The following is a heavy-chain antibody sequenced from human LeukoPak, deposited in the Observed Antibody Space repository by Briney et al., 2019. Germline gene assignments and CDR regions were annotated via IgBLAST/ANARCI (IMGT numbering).Heavy chain of an antibody. Sequence: GSSVKVSCKASGGTFSSYAISWVRQTPGQGLEWMGRIIPILGIANYAQKFQGRVTITADKSTSTAYMELSSLRSEDTAVYYCARGFLWGYSSGWTPRYFDLWGRGTLVTVSS. CDR1: GGTFSSYA. D-gene: IGHD6-19*01. J-gene: IGHJ2*01. V-gene: IGHV1-69*04. CDR2: IIPILGIA. CDR3: ARGFLWGYSSGWTPRYFDL.